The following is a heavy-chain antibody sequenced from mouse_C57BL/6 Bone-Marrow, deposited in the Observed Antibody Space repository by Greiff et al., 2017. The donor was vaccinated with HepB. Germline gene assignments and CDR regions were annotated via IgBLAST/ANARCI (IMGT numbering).Heavy chain of an antibody. CDR2: ISYDGSN. Sequence: EVQVVESGPGLVKPSQSLSLTCSVTGYSITSGYYWNWIRQFPGNKLEWMGYISYDGSNNYNPSLKNRISITRDTSKNQFFLKLNSVTTEDTATYYCAREDGSRGVYFDVWGTGTTVTVSS. V-gene: IGHV3-6*01. CDR3: AREDGSRGVYFDV. D-gene: IGHD1-1*01. J-gene: IGHJ1*03. CDR1: GYSITSGYY.